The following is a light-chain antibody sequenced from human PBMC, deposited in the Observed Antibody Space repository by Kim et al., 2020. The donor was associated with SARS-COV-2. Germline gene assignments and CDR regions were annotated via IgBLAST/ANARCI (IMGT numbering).Light chain of an antibody. J-gene: IGKJ4*01. CDR3: QQSYGIPLT. Sequence: ASLGDRVTITCRASQSISNYLNWYQQKPGKAPKLLIYAASSLQSGVPSRFSGSGSGTDFTLTISSLLPEDFATYYCQQSYGIPLTFGGGTKVDIK. CDR1: QSISNY. V-gene: IGKV1-39*01. CDR2: AAS.